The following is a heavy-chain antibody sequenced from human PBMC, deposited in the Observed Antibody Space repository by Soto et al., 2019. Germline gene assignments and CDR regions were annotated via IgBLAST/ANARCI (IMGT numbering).Heavy chain of an antibody. Sequence: QLQLLESGPGLVKPSETLSLTCTVSGGSISSSSYYWGLIRQPPGNGLEWIGSIYYSGNTYYNPSLKRRFTISVDTSKNQFSLKLNSVTAAYTAVYYWARQAPYPCTCDYWGQGNLVTVSS. CDR1: GGSISSSSYY. V-gene: IGHV4-39*01. CDR2: IYYSGNT. CDR3: ARQAPYPCTCDY. J-gene: IGHJ4*02.